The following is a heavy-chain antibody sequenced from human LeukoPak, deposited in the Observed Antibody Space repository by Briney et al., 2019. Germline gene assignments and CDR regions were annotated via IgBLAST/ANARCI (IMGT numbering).Heavy chain of an antibody. CDR1: GFTFSSYA. V-gene: IGHV3-64*02. D-gene: IGHD5-12*01. Sequence: GGSLRLSCAASGFTFSSYAMHWVHQAPGKGLEYVSAISSNGGSTYYADSVKGRFTISRDNSKNTLYLQMGSLRAEDMAVYYCARDSSGYEGAFDIWGQGTMVTVSS. CDR3: ARDSSGYEGAFDI. J-gene: IGHJ3*02. CDR2: ISSNGGST.